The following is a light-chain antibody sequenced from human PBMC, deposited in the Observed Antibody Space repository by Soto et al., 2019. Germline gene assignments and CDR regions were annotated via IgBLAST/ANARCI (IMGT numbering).Light chain of an antibody. V-gene: IGKV3-15*01. CDR1: QSVRNN. CDR2: GAS. J-gene: IGKJ1*01. Sequence: EIVMSQSPATLSVSPGERATLSCRASQSVRNNLAWYQQRPGQAPRLLMYGASTRPSGIPARFTGGGSGTDFTLTISRLEPEDFAVYYCQQYGSSPRTFGQGTKVDIK. CDR3: QQYGSSPRT.